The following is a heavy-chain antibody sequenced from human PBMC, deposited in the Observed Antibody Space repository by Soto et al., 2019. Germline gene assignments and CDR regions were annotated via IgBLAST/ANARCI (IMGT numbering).Heavy chain of an antibody. CDR3: AKIVSSSSGVDYFDY. Sequence: GGSLRLSCAASGFTFSSYAMSWVRQAPGKGLEWVSAISGSGGSTYYADSVKGRFTISRDNSKNTLYLQMNSLRAEDTAVYYCAKIVSSSSGVDYFDYWGQGTLVTVSS. D-gene: IGHD6-6*01. CDR1: GFTFSSYA. CDR2: ISGSGGST. J-gene: IGHJ4*02. V-gene: IGHV3-23*01.